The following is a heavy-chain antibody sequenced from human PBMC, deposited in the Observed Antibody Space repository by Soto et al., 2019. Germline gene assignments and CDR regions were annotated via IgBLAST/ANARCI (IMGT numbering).Heavy chain of an antibody. CDR1: GFTFNIYG. CDR3: AKDQASGQGSFDS. Sequence: GGSLRLSCAASGFTFNIYGMHWVRQAPNKGLEWVALISYDGSNQYYADSVKGRFTISRDNSKNTLFLQMNSLRADDTAVYYCAKDQASGQGSFDSWGQGTLVTVSS. V-gene: IGHV3-30*18. CDR2: ISYDGSNQ. J-gene: IGHJ4*02.